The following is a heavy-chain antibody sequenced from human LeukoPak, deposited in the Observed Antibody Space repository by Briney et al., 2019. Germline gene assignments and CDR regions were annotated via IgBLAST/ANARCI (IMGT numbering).Heavy chain of an antibody. Sequence: ASVKVSCKLSGNTLTEISMHWVRQAPGKGLEWMGGFDPEDGETIFAQKFQGRVTMTEDTSTDTAYMELSSLTSEDTAVCYCATGDPFCSGDCYSPFDYWGQGTPVTVSS. CDR3: ATGDPFCSGDCYSPFDY. J-gene: IGHJ4*02. V-gene: IGHV1-24*01. CDR1: GNTLTEIS. CDR2: FDPEDGET. D-gene: IGHD2-21*02.